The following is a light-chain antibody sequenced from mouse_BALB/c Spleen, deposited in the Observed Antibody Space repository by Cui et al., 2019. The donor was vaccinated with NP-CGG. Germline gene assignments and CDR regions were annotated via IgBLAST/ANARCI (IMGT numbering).Light chain of an antibody. V-gene: IGLV1*01. CDR2: GTN. CDR3: ALWYNNHRV. J-gene: IGLJ1*01. Sequence: QAVVTQESALSTSTRETVPLTCRSRTGAVTTSNYANWVQEKPVHLLTGLIGGTNNRAPGVPARFSGSLIGDKAALTITGAQTEDEAIYFCALWYNNHRVFGGGTKLTVL. CDR1: TGAVTTSNY.